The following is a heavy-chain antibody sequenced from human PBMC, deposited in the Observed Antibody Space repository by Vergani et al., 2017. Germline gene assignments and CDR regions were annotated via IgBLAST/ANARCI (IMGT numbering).Heavy chain of an antibody. Sequence: QVQVVQSGAEVKKSGASVKVSCKTSGYTFSNYYMHWVRQAPGQGLEWMGIINPSGGHTNYAQKFQGRVTMTRDTSTSTVYMERSSLRSEDTAIYYWARGDYGILTGYRYWGQGTLVTVSA. D-gene: IGHD3-9*01. CDR2: INPSGGHT. J-gene: IGHJ4*02. V-gene: IGHV1-46*03. CDR1: GYTFSNYY. CDR3: ARGDYGILTGYRY.